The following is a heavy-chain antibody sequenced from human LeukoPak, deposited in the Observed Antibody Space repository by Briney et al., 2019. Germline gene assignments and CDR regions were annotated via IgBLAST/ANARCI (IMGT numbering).Heavy chain of an antibody. V-gene: IGHV3-23*01. CDR1: GFSFSVYA. J-gene: IGHJ4*02. Sequence: GGSLRLSCAASGFSFSVYAMTWVRQAPGKGLEWVSSISGGGSSTYYADSVKGRFTISRDNSKNTLYLQMNSLRAEDTAVYYCAKLMVRGVMSVSSDYWGQGTLVTVSS. CDR3: AKLMVRGVMSVSSDY. D-gene: IGHD3-10*01. CDR2: ISGGGSST.